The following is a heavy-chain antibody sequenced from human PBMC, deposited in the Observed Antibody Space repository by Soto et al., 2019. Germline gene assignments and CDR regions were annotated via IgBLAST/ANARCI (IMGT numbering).Heavy chain of an antibody. Sequence: PETLSLTCAVSGASISRSNWWTWVRQPPGKRLEWIGEIYHSGNTNYNPSLKSRVTMSVDKSKSQFSLNLSSVTAADTAIYYCASKVDTSMGDWGQGTLVTVSS. CDR3: ASKVDTSMGD. CDR1: GASISRSNW. J-gene: IGHJ4*02. CDR2: IYHSGNT. V-gene: IGHV4-4*03. D-gene: IGHD5-18*01.